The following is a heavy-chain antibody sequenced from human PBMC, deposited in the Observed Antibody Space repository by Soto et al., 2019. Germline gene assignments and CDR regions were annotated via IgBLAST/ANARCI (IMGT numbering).Heavy chain of an antibody. J-gene: IGHJ4*02. CDR1: GFTFGDYA. CDR3: TRDTHLYDFWSGYYPDY. CDR2: IRSKAYGGTT. D-gene: IGHD3-3*01. Sequence: GGSMRLSCTASGFTFGDYAMSWFRQAPGKGLEWVGFIRSKAYGGTTEYAASVKGRFTISRDDSKSIAYLQMNSLKTEDTAVYYCTRDTHLYDFWSGYYPDYWGQGTLVTVSS. V-gene: IGHV3-49*03.